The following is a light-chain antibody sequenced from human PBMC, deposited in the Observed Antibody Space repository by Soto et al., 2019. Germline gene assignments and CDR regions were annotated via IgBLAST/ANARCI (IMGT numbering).Light chain of an antibody. CDR2: GNS. Sequence: QSVLTQPPSVSGAPGQRVTISCTGSSYNIGAGYDVHWYQQLPGTAPKLLIYGNSNRPSGVPDRFAGSKSGTSASLAITGLQAEYEADYYCQSYDSSLSGCVFGGGTKLTVL. J-gene: IGLJ3*02. CDR1: SYNIGAGYD. V-gene: IGLV1-40*01. CDR3: QSYDSSLSGCV.